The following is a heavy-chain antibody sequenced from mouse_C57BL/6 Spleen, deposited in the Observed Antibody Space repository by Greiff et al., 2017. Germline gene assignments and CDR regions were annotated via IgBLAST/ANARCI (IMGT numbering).Heavy chain of an antibody. J-gene: IGHJ2*01. V-gene: IGHV1-52*01. CDR3: ARSGDYSNYPYYFDY. D-gene: IGHD2-5*01. Sequence: QVQLQQPGAELVRPGSSVKLSCKASGYTFTSYWMHWVKQRPIQGLEWIGNIDPSDSETHYNQKFKDKATLTVDQSSSKTYMQLSSLTSEDSAVYDCARSGDYSNYPYYFDYWGQGTTLTVAS. CDR1: GYTFTSYW. CDR2: IDPSDSET.